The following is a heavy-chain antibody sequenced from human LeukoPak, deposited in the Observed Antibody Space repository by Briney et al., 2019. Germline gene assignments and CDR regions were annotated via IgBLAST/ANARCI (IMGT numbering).Heavy chain of an antibody. J-gene: IGHJ4*02. CDR1: GYTFTSYG. V-gene: IGHV1-18*01. CDR2: ISAYNGNT. Sequence: ASVKVSCKASGYTFTSYGISWVRQAPGQGLEWMGWISAYNGNTNYAQKLQGRVTMTTDTSTSTAYMELRSLRSDDTAVYYCAIRDPLAYCGGDCYPAGAYWGQGTLDTVSS. CDR3: AIRDPLAYCGGDCYPAGAY. D-gene: IGHD2-21*02.